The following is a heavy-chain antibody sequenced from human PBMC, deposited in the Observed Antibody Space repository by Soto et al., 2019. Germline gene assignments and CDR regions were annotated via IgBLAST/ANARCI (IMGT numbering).Heavy chain of an antibody. V-gene: IGHV4-31*03. CDR3: AGVPCSRGSCYSLSGQVY. D-gene: IGHD2-15*01. Sequence: QVQLQESGPGLVKPSQTLSLTYTVSGGSISSGGYYWSWIRQPPGKGLEWIGYIYYSGSTYYNPALRSRVTISVETSKNQFSLKLSSVTAADTAVYYCAGVPCSRGSCYSLSGQVYWGQGTLVTVSS. CDR2: IYYSGST. J-gene: IGHJ4*02. CDR1: GGSISSGGYY.